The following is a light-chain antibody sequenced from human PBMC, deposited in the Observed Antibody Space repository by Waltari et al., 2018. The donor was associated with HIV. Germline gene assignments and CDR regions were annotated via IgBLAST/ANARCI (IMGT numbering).Light chain of an antibody. V-gene: IGKV3-15*01. CDR1: QSVSSN. CDR2: GAS. J-gene: IGKJ1*01. CDR3: QQYNNWPRT. Sequence: EVVMTQSPATLSVSPGEGATLSCRASQSVSSNLAWYQQKPGQVPRLLIYGASTRATGIPARFSGSGSGTEFTLTISILQSEDFSVYYCQQYNNWPRTFGQGTKVEIK.